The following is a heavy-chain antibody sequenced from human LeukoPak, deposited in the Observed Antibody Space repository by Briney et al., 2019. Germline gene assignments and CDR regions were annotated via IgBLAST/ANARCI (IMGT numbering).Heavy chain of an antibody. CDR1: GFTFSSYS. J-gene: IGHJ3*02. D-gene: IGHD3-10*01. CDR3: ARAGRDDAFDI. Sequence: GGSLRLSCAASGFTFSSYSMNWVRQAPGKGLEWVSVIYSGGSTYYADSVKGRFTISRDNSKNTLYLQMNSLRAEDTAVYYCARAGRDDAFDIWGQGTMVTVSS. V-gene: IGHV3-53*01. CDR2: IYSGGST.